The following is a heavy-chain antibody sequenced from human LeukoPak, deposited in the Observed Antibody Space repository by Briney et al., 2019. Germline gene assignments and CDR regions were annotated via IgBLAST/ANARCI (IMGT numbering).Heavy chain of an antibody. J-gene: IGHJ4*02. Sequence: GGSLRLSCAASGFTFDDYAMHWVRQAPGKGLEWVSGISWNSGSIGYADSVKGRFTISRDNAKNSLYPQMNSLRAEDMALYYCAKVTAAGTFDYWGQGTLVTVSS. CDR2: ISWNSGSI. V-gene: IGHV3-9*03. D-gene: IGHD6-13*01. CDR3: AKVTAAGTFDY. CDR1: GFTFDDYA.